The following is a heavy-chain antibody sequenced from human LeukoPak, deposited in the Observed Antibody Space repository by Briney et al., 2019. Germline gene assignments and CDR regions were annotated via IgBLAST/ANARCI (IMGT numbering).Heavy chain of an antibody. CDR1: GGSISSYY. J-gene: IGHJ4*02. CDR3: ARGPVRGPFDY. CDR2: IYYSGST. D-gene: IGHD6-6*01. V-gene: IGHV4-59*08. Sequence: SETLSLTCTVSGGSISSYYWNWIRQPPGKGLEWIGYIYYSGSTNYNPSLKSRVTMSVDTSKNQFSLKLSSVTAADTAVYYCARGPVRGPFDYWGQGTLVTVSS.